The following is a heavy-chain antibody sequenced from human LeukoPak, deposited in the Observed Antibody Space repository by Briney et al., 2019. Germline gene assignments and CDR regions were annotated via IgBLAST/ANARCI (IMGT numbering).Heavy chain of an antibody. J-gene: IGHJ3*02. Sequence: GASVKVSCKASGYTFTTYFLHWVRQAPGQGLEWMGIIDPSSGGSTSAQKFQVRVTMTRDMSTSAVYMELSSLTSEDTAVYYRARPRYTNSQDAFDIWGQGTMVTVSS. CDR3: ARPRYTNSQDAFDI. V-gene: IGHV1-46*01. CDR1: GYTFTTYF. D-gene: IGHD3-9*01. CDR2: IDPSSGGS.